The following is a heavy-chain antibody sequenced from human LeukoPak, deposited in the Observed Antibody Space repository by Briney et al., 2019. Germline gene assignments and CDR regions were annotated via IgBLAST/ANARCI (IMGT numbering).Heavy chain of an antibody. CDR1: GYTFTSYG. V-gene: IGHV1-18*01. CDR2: ISAYNGNT. CDR3: ARSPFYGDYDGYYMDV. Sequence: GASVKVSCKASGYTFTSYGISWVRQAPGQGLEWMGWISAYNGNTNYAQKLQGRVTMTTDTSTSTAYMELRSLRSDDTAVYYCARSPFYGDYDGYYMDVWGKGTTVTVSS. D-gene: IGHD4-17*01. J-gene: IGHJ6*03.